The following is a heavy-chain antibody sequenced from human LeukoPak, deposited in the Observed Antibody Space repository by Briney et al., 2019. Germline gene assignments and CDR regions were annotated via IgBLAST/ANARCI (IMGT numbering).Heavy chain of an antibody. D-gene: IGHD1-26*01. V-gene: IGHV1-2*02. CDR3: ARSPPGIVGASRPLGY. Sequence: GASVKVSCKASGYTFTGYYMHWVRQAPGQGLEWMGWINPNSGGTNYAQKFRGRVTMTRDTSISTAYMELSRLRSDDTAVYYCARSPPGIVGASRPLGYWGQGTLVTVSS. J-gene: IGHJ4*02. CDR2: INPNSGGT. CDR1: GYTFTGYY.